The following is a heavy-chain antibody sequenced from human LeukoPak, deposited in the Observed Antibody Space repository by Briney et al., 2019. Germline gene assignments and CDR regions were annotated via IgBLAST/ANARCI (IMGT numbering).Heavy chain of an antibody. J-gene: IGHJ5*02. CDR2: IKQDGSEK. Sequence: GGSLRLSCAASGFTFSSYWMSWVRQAPGKGLEWVANIKQDGSEKYYVDSVKGRFTISRDSAKNSLYLQMNSLRAEDTAVYYCARLGFVNWFDPWGQGTLVTVSS. D-gene: IGHD3-10*01. V-gene: IGHV3-7*01. CDR3: ARLGFVNWFDP. CDR1: GFTFSSYW.